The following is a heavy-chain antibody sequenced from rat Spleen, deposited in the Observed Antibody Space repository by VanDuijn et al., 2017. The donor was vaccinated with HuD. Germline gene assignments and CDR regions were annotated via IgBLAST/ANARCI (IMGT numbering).Heavy chain of an antibody. Sequence: EVQLVESGGGLVQPGRSLKLSCVASGFIFNNYWMTWIRQAPTKGLEWVATISYDGSSTYYRDSVKGRFTISRDNAKSTLYLQMDSLRSEDTATYFCTTDRPGALMDAWGQGASVTVSS. V-gene: IGHV5-31*01. D-gene: IGHD5-1*01. CDR3: TTDRPGALMDA. CDR2: ISYDGSST. J-gene: IGHJ4*01. CDR1: GFIFNNYW.